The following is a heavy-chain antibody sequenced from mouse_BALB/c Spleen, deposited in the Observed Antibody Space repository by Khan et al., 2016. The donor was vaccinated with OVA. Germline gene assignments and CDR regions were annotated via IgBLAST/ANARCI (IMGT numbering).Heavy chain of an antibody. Sequence: VQLVESGAELAKPGASVKMSCKASGYTFTNYWMHWVKQRPGQGLEWIGYINPSTDYTEYNQKFKDKATLTADKSSSTAYMQLTNLTSDDSSLYYCVNHGSSSAWFTYWGQGTLVTVSA. D-gene: IGHD1-1*01. CDR3: VNHGSSSAWFTY. V-gene: IGHV1-7*01. J-gene: IGHJ3*01. CDR1: GYTFTNYW. CDR2: INPSTDYT.